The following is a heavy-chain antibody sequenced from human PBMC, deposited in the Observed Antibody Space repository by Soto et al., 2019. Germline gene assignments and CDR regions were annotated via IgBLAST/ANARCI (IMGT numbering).Heavy chain of an antibody. Sequence: PGWSLRLSCAASGFSFRTYEMNWVRQAPGKGLEWVAYISSGGDTIHYADSVRGRFKVSRDNAKNSLFLEMNSLRVEDTALYYCARDRAAGGYWGQGTLDAVSS. CDR3: ARDRAAGGY. J-gene: IGHJ4*02. CDR2: ISSGGDTI. D-gene: IGHD6-13*01. CDR1: GFSFRTYE. V-gene: IGHV3-48*03.